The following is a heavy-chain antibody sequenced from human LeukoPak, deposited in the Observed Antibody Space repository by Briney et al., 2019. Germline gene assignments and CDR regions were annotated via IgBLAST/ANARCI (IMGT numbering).Heavy chain of an antibody. J-gene: IGHJ4*02. Sequence: GGSLRLSCAGSGFTFSNHAMSWVRQAPGKGLQWVSTISSSEDYTYYADSMRGRFTISRDNSKNTLYLQMNSLRAEDTAVYYCAKDLGQQLVQGYFDYWGQGTLVTVSS. CDR2: ISSSEDYT. D-gene: IGHD6-13*01. CDR3: AKDLGQQLVQGYFDY. CDR1: GFTFSNHA. V-gene: IGHV3-23*01.